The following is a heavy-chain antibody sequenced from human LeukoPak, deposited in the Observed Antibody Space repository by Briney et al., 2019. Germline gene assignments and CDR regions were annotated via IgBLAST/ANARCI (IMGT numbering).Heavy chain of an antibody. CDR3: AKDRGYYYVSSGYYFFVD. CDR1: GFTFSSYA. CDR2: ISGSGGTT. J-gene: IGHJ4*02. D-gene: IGHD3-22*01. V-gene: IGHV3-23*01. Sequence: PGGSLRLSCAASGFTFSSYAMSWVRQAPGKGLEWVSAISGSGGTTYYADSVKGRFTISRDNSKNTLYLQMNSLRAEDTAVYYCAKDRGYYYVSSGYYFFVDWGQGTLVTVSS.